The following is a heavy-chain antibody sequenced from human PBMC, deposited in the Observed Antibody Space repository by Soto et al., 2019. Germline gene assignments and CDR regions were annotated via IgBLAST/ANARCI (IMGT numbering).Heavy chain of an antibody. D-gene: IGHD2-2*01. CDR2: INPSGGST. V-gene: IGHV1-46*01. Sequence: GASVKVSCKASGYTFTSYYMHWVRQAPGQGLEWMGIINPSGGSTSYAQKFQGRVTMTRDTSTSTVYMELSSLRSEDTAVYYCARVVVPAPTGPPYNYYYYGMDVWGQGTTVTVSS. CDR3: ARVVVPAPTGPPYNYYYYGMDV. CDR1: GYTFTSYY. J-gene: IGHJ6*02.